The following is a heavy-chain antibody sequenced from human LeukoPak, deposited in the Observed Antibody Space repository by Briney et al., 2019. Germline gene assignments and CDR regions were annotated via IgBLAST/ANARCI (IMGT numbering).Heavy chain of an antibody. CDR2: INPNSGGT. V-gene: IGHV1-2*02. D-gene: IGHD6-19*01. CDR3: ARVRGIAVAGNDY. Sequence: ASVKVSCKASGYTFTGYYMHWVRQAPGQGGEWMGGINPNSGGTNYAQKFQGRVTMTRDTSISTAYMELSRLRSDDTAVYYCARVRGIAVAGNDYWGQGTLVTVSS. J-gene: IGHJ4*02. CDR1: GYTFTGYY.